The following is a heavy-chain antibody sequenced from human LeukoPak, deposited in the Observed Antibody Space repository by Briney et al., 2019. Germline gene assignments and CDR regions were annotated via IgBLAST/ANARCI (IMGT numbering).Heavy chain of an antibody. CDR3: ARDAGYYDSSGYYCNY. CDR2: IYYSGST. D-gene: IGHD3-22*01. J-gene: IGHJ4*02. V-gene: IGHV4-59*01. Sequence: SETLSLTCTVSGGSISSYYWSWIRQPPGKGLEWIGYIYYSGSTNYNPSLKSRVTISVDTSKNQFSLKLSSVTAADTAVYYCARDAGYYDSSGYYCNYWGQETLFTFSS. CDR1: GGSISSYY.